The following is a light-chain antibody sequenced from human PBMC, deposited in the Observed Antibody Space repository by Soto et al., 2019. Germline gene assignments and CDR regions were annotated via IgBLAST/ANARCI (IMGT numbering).Light chain of an antibody. CDR3: QQYYSTPDT. Sequence: DIVMTQSPDSLAVCLGERATINCKSSQSVLYSSNNKNYLAWYQQKPGQPPKLLIYWASTRESGVPDRFSGSGSGKDFTLTISSLQAEDVGVYYCQQYYSTPDTFGQGTKLEIK. V-gene: IGKV4-1*01. CDR2: WAS. CDR1: QSVLYSSNNKNY. J-gene: IGKJ2*01.